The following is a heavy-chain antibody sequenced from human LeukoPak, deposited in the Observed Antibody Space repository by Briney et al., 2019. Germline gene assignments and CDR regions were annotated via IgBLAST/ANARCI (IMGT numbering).Heavy chain of an antibody. Sequence: GGSLRLSCSASGFTFSSYAMHWVRQAPGKGLEYVSAISSNGSSTSYADSVKGRFTISRDNAKNTLYLQMNSLRAEDTAVYYCARAVVDLIDYWGQGTLVTVSS. CDR2: ISSNGSST. J-gene: IGHJ4*02. D-gene: IGHD2-15*01. V-gene: IGHV3-64*04. CDR3: ARAVVDLIDY. CDR1: GFTFSSYA.